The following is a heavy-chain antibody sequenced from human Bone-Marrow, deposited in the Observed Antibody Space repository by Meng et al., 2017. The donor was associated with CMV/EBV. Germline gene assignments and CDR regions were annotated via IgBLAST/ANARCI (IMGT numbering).Heavy chain of an antibody. J-gene: IGHJ4*02. D-gene: IGHD3-10*01. Sequence: ASVKVSCKASGYTFTSYGISWVRQAPGQGLEWMGWISAYNGNTNYAQKLQGRVTMTTDTSTSTAYMELRSLRSDDTAVYYCARDGWRGRKRNPREEEEGEEGGQGTLVTVSS. CDR3: ARDGWRGRKRNPREEEEGEE. V-gene: IGHV1-18*01. CDR2: ISAYNGNT. CDR1: GYTFTSYG.